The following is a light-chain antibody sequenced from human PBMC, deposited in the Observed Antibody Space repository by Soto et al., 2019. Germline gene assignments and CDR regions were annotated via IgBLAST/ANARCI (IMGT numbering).Light chain of an antibody. J-gene: IGKJ2*01. Sequence: EIVLTQSPDTLYLSPGEGATLSCRASQRVNSSYLAWYQQKPGQAPRLLISSASDRATGVPARVSGSGYGTDFTLTISRLEPEDFAVYYCQQYVNSPVTFGQGTKLQIK. CDR3: QQYVNSPVT. V-gene: IGKV3-20*01. CDR1: QRVNSSY. CDR2: SAS.